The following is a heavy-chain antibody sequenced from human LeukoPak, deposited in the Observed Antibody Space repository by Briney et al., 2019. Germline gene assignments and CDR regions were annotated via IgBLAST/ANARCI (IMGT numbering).Heavy chain of an antibody. J-gene: IGHJ4*02. D-gene: IGHD6-13*01. Sequence: GGSLRLSCAASGFTFSSYAMHSVRQAPGKGLEWVAVISYDGSNKYYADSVKGRFTISRDNSKNTLYLQMNSLRAEDTAVYYCARDSSSPYWGQGTLVTVSS. CDR3: ARDSSSPY. CDR2: ISYDGSNK. CDR1: GFTFSSYA. V-gene: IGHV3-30-3*01.